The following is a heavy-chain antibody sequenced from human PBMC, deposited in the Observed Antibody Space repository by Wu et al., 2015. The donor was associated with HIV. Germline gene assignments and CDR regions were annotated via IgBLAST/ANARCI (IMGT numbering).Heavy chain of an antibody. D-gene: IGHD2-21*01. Sequence: QVHLMQSGTQVKKPGASVRVSCRTSGFTFTKYFIHWVRQAPGQGLEWMGLINPGIGSTYYAEKFQGRVTMTRDTSTSTVNMQLGTLTSEDTAVYYCNRGMQGWVNDAFDIWGQGTVVTVSS. CDR3: NRGMQGWVNDAFDI. CDR2: INPGIGST. CDR1: GFTFTKYF. J-gene: IGHJ3*02. V-gene: IGHV1-46*03.